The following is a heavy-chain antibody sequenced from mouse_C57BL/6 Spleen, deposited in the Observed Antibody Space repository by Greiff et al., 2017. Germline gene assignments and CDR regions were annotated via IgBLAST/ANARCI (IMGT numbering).Heavy chain of an antibody. V-gene: IGHV5-6*01. Sequence: EVQRVESGGDLVKPGGSLKLSCAASGYTFSSYGMSWVRQTPDKRLEWIATISSGGGDTYYPDSVKGRFTFSRDNSKNTLYLQMSRLTSEDTAIYYCARSRYSFYYFDYWGQGTTLTVSS. CDR2: ISSGGGDT. J-gene: IGHJ2*01. CDR3: ARSRYSFYYFDY. CDR1: GYTFSSYG. D-gene: IGHD1-1*01.